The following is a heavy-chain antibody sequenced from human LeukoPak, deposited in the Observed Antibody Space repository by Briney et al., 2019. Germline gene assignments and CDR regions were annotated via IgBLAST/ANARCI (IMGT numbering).Heavy chain of an antibody. D-gene: IGHD3-22*01. V-gene: IGHV4-39*01. CDR1: GDSISSSSYY. J-gene: IGHJ4*02. Sequence: IPSETLSLTCTVSGDSISSSSYYWVWLRQPPGKGLEWIATIYYSGSTYYNPSLKSRVTISVDTSKNQFSLKLSSVTAADTAMYYCARYWGPYDNSGAYFDYWGQGTLVTVSS. CDR3: ARYWGPYDNSGAYFDY. CDR2: IYYSGST.